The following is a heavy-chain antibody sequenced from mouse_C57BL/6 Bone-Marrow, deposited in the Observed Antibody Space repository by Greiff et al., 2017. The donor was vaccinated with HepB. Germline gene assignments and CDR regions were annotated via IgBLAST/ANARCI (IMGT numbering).Heavy chain of an antibody. CDR2: ISDGGSYT. D-gene: IGHD2-2*01. Sequence: EVKVVESGGGLVKPGGSLKLSCAASGFTFSSYAMSWVRQTPEKRLEWVATISDGGSYTYYPDNVKGRFTISRDNAKNNPYLQMSHLKSEDTAMYYCARDDGYDEAYWGQGTLVTVSA. V-gene: IGHV5-4*01. CDR3: ARDDGYDEAY. J-gene: IGHJ3*01. CDR1: GFTFSSYA.